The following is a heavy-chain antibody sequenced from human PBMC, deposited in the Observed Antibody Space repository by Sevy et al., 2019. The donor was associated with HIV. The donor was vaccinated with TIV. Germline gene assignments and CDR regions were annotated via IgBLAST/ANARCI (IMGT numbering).Heavy chain of an antibody. J-gene: IGHJ4*02. V-gene: IGHV3-23*01. CDR1: GFTFSTYA. Sequence: GGSLRLSCAASGFTFSTYAMSWVRQAPGKGLEWVSAISSSDDNTYYADSVKGRFTISRDISRNTLCLQMNSLRAEDTAVYYCAKGRTGETWGQGTRVTVSS. D-gene: IGHD7-27*01. CDR3: AKGRTGET. CDR2: ISSSDDNT.